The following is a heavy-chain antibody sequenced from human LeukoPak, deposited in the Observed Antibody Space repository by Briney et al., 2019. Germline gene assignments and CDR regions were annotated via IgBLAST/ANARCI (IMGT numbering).Heavy chain of an antibody. CDR1: GFTFSSYA. J-gene: IGHJ6*03. Sequence: GGSLRLSCAASGFTFSSYAMSWVRQAPGKGLEWVSAISGSGGSTYYADSVKGRFTISRDNSKNTLYLQMNSLRAEDTAVYYCAKDGGYDNTYYYYMDVWGKGTTVTVSS. CDR3: AKDGGYDNTYYYYMDV. V-gene: IGHV3-23*01. D-gene: IGHD5-12*01. CDR2: ISGSGGST.